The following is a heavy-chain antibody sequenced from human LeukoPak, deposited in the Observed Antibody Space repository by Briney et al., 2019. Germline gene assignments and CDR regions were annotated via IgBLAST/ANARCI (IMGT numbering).Heavy chain of an antibody. J-gene: IGHJ4*02. CDR1: SGSISSSSYY. CDR2: IYYSGST. CDR3: ASRKRDVGASDY. V-gene: IGHV4-39*07. Sequence: SETLSLTCTVSSGSISSSSYYWGWIRQPPGKGLEWIGSIYYSGSTYYNPSLKSRVTISVDTSKNQFSLKLSSVTAADTAVYYCASRKRDVGASDYWGQGTLVTVSS. D-gene: IGHD1-26*01.